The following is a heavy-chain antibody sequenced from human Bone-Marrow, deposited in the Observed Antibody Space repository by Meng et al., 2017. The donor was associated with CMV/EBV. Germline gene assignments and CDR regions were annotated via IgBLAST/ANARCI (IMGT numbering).Heavy chain of an antibody. D-gene: IGHD3-10*01. V-gene: IGHV3-48*03. CDR1: GFTFSSYE. Sequence: GESLKISCAASGFTFSSYEMNWVRQAPGKGLEWVSYISSSGSTIYYADSVKGRFTISRDNAKNSLYLQMNSLRAEDTAVYYCARGVKVRGVIIPYDAFAIWGQGPMVTVSS. CDR3: ARGVKVRGVIIPYDAFAI. J-gene: IGHJ3*02. CDR2: ISSSGSTI.